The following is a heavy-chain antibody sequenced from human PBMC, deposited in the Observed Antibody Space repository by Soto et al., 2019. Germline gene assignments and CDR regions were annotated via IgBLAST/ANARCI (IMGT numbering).Heavy chain of an antibody. CDR3: AREPNENYFFDY. CDR1: GYTFTNYY. V-gene: IGHV1-46*01. D-gene: IGHD2-8*01. CDR2: IRPNGGRA. Sequence: QVQLVQSGAEVKKPGASVKVSCKASGYTFTNYYLHWVRQAPGQGPEWLGIIRPNGGRADYAARFRGRVTMTRDTSTSTVYMELTSLTSEDTAVYFCAREPNENYFFDYWGQGTLVTVSS. J-gene: IGHJ4*02.